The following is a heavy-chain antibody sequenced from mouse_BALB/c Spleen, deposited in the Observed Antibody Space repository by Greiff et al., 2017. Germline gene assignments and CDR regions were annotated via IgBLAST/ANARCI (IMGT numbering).Heavy chain of an antibody. D-gene: IGHD1-1*01. Sequence: QVQLQQPGAELVRPGASVKLSCKASGYTFTSYWINWVKQRPGQGLEWIGNIYPSDSYTNYNQKFKDKATLTVDKSSSTAYMQLSSPTSEDSAVYYCTRELLKYFDVWGAGTTVTVSS. CDR1: GYTFTSYW. V-gene: IGHV1-69*02. J-gene: IGHJ1*01. CDR2: IYPSDSYT. CDR3: TRELLKYFDV.